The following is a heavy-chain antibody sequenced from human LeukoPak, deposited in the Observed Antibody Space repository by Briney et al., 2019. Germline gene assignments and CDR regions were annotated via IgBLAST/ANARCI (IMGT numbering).Heavy chain of an antibody. CDR3: ARGYYDSSGYPYYFDY. V-gene: IGHV4-30-2*01. CDR1: GGSISSGGYS. Sequence: SQTLSLTCAVSGGSISSGGYSWSWIRQPPGKGLERIGYIYHSGSTYYNPSLKSRVTISVDRSKNQFSLKLSSVTAADTAVYYCARGYYDSSGYPYYFDYWGQGTLVTVSS. CDR2: IYHSGST. J-gene: IGHJ4*02. D-gene: IGHD3-22*01.